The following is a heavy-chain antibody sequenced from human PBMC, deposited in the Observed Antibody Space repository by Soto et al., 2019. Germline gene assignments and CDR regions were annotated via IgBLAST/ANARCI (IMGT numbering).Heavy chain of an antibody. V-gene: IGHV4-4*07. D-gene: IGHD3-16*01. J-gene: IGHJ5*02. Sequence: PSETLSLTCTVSGGSISSYYWSWIRQPAGKGLEWIGRIYTSGSTNYNPSLKSRVTMSIDTSRNLFSLRLGSVTAADTAVYYCGRVPVDTYMIYWSDPWGQGTLVTVPQ. CDR3: GRVPVDTYMIYWSDP. CDR2: IYTSGST. CDR1: GGSISSYY.